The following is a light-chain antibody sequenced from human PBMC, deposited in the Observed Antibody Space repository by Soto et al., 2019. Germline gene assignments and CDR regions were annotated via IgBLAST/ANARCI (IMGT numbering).Light chain of an antibody. V-gene: IGKV4-1*01. J-gene: IGKJ4*01. Sequence: DIVMTQSPDSLAVSLGERATINCKSSQSVLYSSNNKNYLAWYKQKPGQPPKLLIYWASTRESGVPDRFSGSGSGTCFTLTISSLQAEDVAVYYCQQYFSPPLTFGGGTKVDIK. CDR3: QQYFSPPLT. CDR2: WAS. CDR1: QSVLYSSNNKNY.